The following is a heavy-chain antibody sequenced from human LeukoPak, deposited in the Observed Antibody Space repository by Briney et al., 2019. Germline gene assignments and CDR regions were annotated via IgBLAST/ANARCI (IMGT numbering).Heavy chain of an antibody. CDR2: ISAYNGNT. D-gene: IGHD2-2*01. J-gene: IGHJ4*02. CDR3: ARVGAIVVVPAATQEDY. V-gene: IGHV1-18*01. Sequence: ASVKVSCKASGYTFTSYGISWVRQAPGQGLEWMGWISAYNGNTNYAQKLQGRVTMTTYTSTSTAYMELRSLRSDDTAVYYCARVGAIVVVPAATQEDYWGQGTLVTVSS. CDR1: GYTFTSYG.